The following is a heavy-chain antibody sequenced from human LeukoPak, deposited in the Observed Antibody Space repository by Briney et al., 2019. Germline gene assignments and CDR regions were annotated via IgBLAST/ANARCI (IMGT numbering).Heavy chain of an antibody. Sequence: SETLSLTCTVSGGSISSYYWSWIRQPPGKGLEWIGYIYYSGSTNYNPSLKSRVTISVDTSKNQFSLKLSSVTAADTAVYYCARGSRYYYGSGSYYNQYYFDYWGQGTLVTVSS. J-gene: IGHJ4*02. CDR3: ARGSRYYYGSGSYYNQYYFDY. CDR1: GGSISSYY. D-gene: IGHD3-10*01. V-gene: IGHV4-59*01. CDR2: IYYSGST.